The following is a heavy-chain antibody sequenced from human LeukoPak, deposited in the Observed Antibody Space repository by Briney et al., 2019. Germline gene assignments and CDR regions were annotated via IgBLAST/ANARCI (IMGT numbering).Heavy chain of an antibody. Sequence: GSLRLFCAASGFTFSSYAMSWVRQAPGKGLEWVSAISGSGGSTYYADSVRGRFTISRDNSKNTLYLQMNSLRAEDTAVYYCAKDLYYYDSSGPNDYWGQGTLVTVSS. J-gene: IGHJ4*02. V-gene: IGHV3-23*01. CDR1: GFTFSSYA. CDR2: ISGSGGST. D-gene: IGHD3-22*01. CDR3: AKDLYYYDSSGPNDY.